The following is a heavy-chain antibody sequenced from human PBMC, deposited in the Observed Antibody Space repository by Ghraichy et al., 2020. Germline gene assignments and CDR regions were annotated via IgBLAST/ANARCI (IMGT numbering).Heavy chain of an antibody. CDR2: ISSTSSYI. CDR1: GFTFSSSY. J-gene: IGHJ3*02. Sequence: GGSLRLSCAASGFTFSSSYMNWVRQAPGKGQEWVSVISSTSSYIYYADSVKGRFTISRDNAKNSLYLQMNSLRAEDTAVYYCATFHDAFDIWGQGTMVTVSS. V-gene: IGHV3-21*01. D-gene: IGHD2/OR15-2a*01. CDR3: ATFHDAFDI.